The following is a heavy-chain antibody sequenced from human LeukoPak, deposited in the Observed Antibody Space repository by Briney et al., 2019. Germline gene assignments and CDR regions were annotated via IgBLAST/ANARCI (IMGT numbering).Heavy chain of an antibody. CDR3: ARDWFYCTDY. CDR1: GFTFSSYS. J-gene: IGHJ4*02. CDR2: IKSDGSGT. V-gene: IGHV3-74*01. D-gene: IGHD2-21*02. Sequence: GGSLRLSCAASGFTFSSYSMNWVRQAPGKGLVWVSRIKSDGSGTSYADSVKGRFTISRDNAKNTLYLQMNSLRDEDTAVYYCARDWFYCTDYWGQGTLVTVSS.